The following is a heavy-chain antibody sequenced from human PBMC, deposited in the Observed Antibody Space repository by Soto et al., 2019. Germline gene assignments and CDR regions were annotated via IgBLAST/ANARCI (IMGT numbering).Heavy chain of an antibody. CDR3: ARGVDSWSGYLF. Sequence: NPSETLSLTCALYGGSFDGYYWNWIRQSPGKGLEWIGEIHHSGSTKYNPSLKSRVSLSVDTSTKQLSLKMTSMTAADRGVYYCARGVDSWSGYLFWGQGTPVTVSS. D-gene: IGHD3-3*01. CDR1: GGSFDGYY. CDR2: IHHSGST. V-gene: IGHV4-34*01. J-gene: IGHJ4*02.